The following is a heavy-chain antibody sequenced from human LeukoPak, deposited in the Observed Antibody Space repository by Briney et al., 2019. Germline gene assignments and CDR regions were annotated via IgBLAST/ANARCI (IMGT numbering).Heavy chain of an antibody. V-gene: IGHV3-30-3*01. D-gene: IGHD3-22*01. CDR3: AKESFTTYYYDSSGRFDY. Sequence: PGGSLRLSCAASGFTFSSYAMHWVRQAPGKGLEWVAVISYDGSNKYYADSVKGRFTISRDNSKNTLYLQMNSLRAEDTAVYYCAKESFTTYYYDSSGRFDYWGQGTLVTVSS. CDR2: ISYDGSNK. CDR1: GFTFSSYA. J-gene: IGHJ4*02.